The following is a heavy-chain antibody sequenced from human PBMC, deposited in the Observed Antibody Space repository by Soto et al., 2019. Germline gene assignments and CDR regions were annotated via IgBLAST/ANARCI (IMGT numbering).Heavy chain of an antibody. CDR2: IYHSGSA. Sequence: SETLSLSCTVSGGSITSENWWSWVRQPPEKGLEWIGEIYHSGSANYNPSLKSRATISLDKSKSQFSLQLTSVTAADKAIYYCVRDRGAVWGNYRKRAPGFDSWGQGIPVTVSS. CDR3: VRDRGAVWGNYRKRAPGFDS. V-gene: IGHV4-4*02. CDR1: GGSITSENW. D-gene: IGHD3-16*02. J-gene: IGHJ4*02.